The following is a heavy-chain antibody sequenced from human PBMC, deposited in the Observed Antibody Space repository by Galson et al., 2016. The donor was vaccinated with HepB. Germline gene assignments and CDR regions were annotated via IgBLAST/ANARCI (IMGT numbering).Heavy chain of an antibody. CDR1: GGSINSYY. Sequence: SETLSLTCSVSGGSINSYYWNWIRQPPGKGLEWIRYIYYNGITKYNPSLESRVTISEDTSKSQISLRLSTVTAADTAVYYCARLPTTYYYDTGSNFYGMDVWGQGITVTVSS. J-gene: IGHJ6*02. CDR3: ARLPTTYYYDTGSNFYGMDV. D-gene: IGHD3-10*01. CDR2: IYYNGIT. V-gene: IGHV4-59*01.